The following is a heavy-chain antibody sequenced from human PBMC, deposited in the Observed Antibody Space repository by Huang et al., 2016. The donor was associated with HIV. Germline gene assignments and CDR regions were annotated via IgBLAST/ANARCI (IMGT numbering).Heavy chain of an antibody. J-gene: IGHJ3*02. D-gene: IGHD6-13*01. Sequence: VQLVQSGAEVKRPGTSVKISCKASGGSFNSLAFNWVRQAPGQGLQYMGGIVQLFSVTNYAEKFRGRLTISADKSTSTVFMELRGLTSEDTAVFFCAREGQTWYGKPIAAFEIWGQGTTVIVSP. V-gene: IGHV1-69*10. CDR2: IVQLFSVT. CDR1: GGSFNSLA. CDR3: AREGQTWYGKPIAAFEI.